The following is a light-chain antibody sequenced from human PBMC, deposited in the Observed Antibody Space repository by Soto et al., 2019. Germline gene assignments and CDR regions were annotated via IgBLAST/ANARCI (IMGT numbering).Light chain of an antibody. CDR1: QSVSSSY. V-gene: IGKV3-20*01. Sequence: IVLTQSPGTLSLSPGERATLSCRASQSVSSSYLAWYQQKPGQAPRLLIYAASSRATGIPDRFSASGSGTDFTLTISRLEPEDFAVYYCQQYGSSPYTFGQGTKLESK. CDR2: AAS. J-gene: IGKJ2*01. CDR3: QQYGSSPYT.